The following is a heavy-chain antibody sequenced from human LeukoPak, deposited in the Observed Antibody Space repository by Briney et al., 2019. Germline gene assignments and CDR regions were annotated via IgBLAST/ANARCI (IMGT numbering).Heavy chain of an antibody. D-gene: IGHD6-19*01. Sequence: GGSLRLSCAASGFTFSSSAMTWVRQAPGKGLEWVSAISGSGGATYYADSVQDRFTVSRDNSKNTLYLQMSSLRAEDTALYYCARGQWLVTSSFDYWGQGTLVTVSS. CDR1: GFTFSSSA. CDR3: ARGQWLVTSSFDY. J-gene: IGHJ4*02. V-gene: IGHV3-23*01. CDR2: ISGSGGAT.